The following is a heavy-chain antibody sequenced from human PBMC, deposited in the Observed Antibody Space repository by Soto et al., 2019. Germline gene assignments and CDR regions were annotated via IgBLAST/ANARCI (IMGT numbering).Heavy chain of an antibody. Sequence: SETLSLTCTVSGGSISSSSYYWGWIRQPPGKGLEWIGSIYYSGSTYYNPSLKSRVTISVDTSKNQFSLKLSSVTAADTAVYYCARDHPKGDILTGYDYWGQGTLVTVSS. CDR3: ARDHPKGDILTGYDY. CDR2: IYYSGST. CDR1: GGSISSSSYY. V-gene: IGHV4-39*02. J-gene: IGHJ4*02. D-gene: IGHD3-9*01.